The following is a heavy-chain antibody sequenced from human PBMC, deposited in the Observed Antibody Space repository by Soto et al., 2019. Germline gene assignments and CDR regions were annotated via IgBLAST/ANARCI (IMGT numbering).Heavy chain of an antibody. V-gene: IGHV1-69*06. CDR3: AGDRARLYSSSSVGGMDL. J-gene: IGHJ6*02. D-gene: IGHD6-6*01. CDR1: GGTFSSYA. CDR2: IIPIFGTA. Sequence: QVQLVQSGAEVKKPGSSVKVSCKASGGTFSSYAISWVRQAPGQGLEWMGGIIPIFGTANYAQKFQGRVTITADKPTSTAYMELSIQRSQETAVYYCAGDRARLYSSSSVGGMDLWGQGTTVTVSS.